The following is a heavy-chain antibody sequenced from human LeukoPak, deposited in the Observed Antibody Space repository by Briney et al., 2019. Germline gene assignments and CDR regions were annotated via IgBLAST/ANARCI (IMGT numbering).Heavy chain of an antibody. D-gene: IGHD6-6*01. CDR1: GFTFSSNA. Sequence: PGGSLRLSCAASGFTFSSNAMNWVRQAPGKGLEWVSGIIGSGDSTYYADSVKGRFTISRDNSKNTVYLQMNSLRVEDTAVYHRGKECYGSSSVVDYWGHGTLVTVSS. CDR2: IIGSGDST. J-gene: IGHJ4*01. CDR3: GKECYGSSSVVDY. V-gene: IGHV3-23*01.